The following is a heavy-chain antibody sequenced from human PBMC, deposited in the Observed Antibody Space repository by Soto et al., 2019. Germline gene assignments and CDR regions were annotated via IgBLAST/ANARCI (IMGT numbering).Heavy chain of an antibody. Sequence: GGSLRLSCAASGFTFSSYSMNWVRQAPGKGLEWVSSISSSSSYVYYADSVKGRFTISRDDAKNSLYLQMNSLRAEDTAVYYCARDRGPRITGNYYYYYGMDVWGQGTTVTVSS. CDR3: ARDRGPRITGNYYYYYGMDV. V-gene: IGHV3-21*01. D-gene: IGHD1-20*01. J-gene: IGHJ6*02. CDR1: GFTFSSYS. CDR2: ISSSSSYV.